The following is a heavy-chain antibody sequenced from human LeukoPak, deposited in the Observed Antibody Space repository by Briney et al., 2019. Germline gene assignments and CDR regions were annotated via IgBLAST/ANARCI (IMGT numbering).Heavy chain of an antibody. D-gene: IGHD3-10*01. V-gene: IGHV1-18*01. CDR2: ISAYNGNT. J-gene: IGHJ6*03. CDR1: GYTFTSYG. Sequence: GASVKVSCKASGYTFTSYGISWVRQAPGQGLEWMGWISAYNGNTNYAQKLQGRVTMTTDTSTSTAYMELRNLRSDDTAVYYCAREALWFGELPSLYYYMDVWGKGTTVTVSS. CDR3: AREALWFGELPSLYYYMDV.